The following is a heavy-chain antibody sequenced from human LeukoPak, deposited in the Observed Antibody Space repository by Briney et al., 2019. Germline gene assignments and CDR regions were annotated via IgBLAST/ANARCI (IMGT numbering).Heavy chain of an antibody. CDR2: ISGSGGST. CDR3: ARDHSGSWYYFDY. D-gene: IGHD1-26*01. J-gene: IGHJ4*02. CDR1: GFTISSYA. Sequence: TGGSLRLSCAASGFTISSYAMSWVRQAPGRGLEWVSVISGSGGSTYYADSVKGRFTISRDNSKNTLYLQMKSLRAEDTAVYYCARDHSGSWYYFDYWGQGTLVTVSS. V-gene: IGHV3-23*01.